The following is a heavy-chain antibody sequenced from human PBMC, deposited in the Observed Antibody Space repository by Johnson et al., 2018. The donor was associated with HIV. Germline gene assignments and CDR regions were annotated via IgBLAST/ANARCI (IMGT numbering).Heavy chain of an antibody. CDR1: GFPSSSYA. J-gene: IGHJ3*02. V-gene: IGHV3-30-3*01. Sequence: QVQRVEPWWRLWKQGPSLRRPCAGSGFPSSSYAMPWLSKASGKGLAWVAVLSYAGSNKSYADYVKGRLTISRENSKNTLYLQMNSLRAEDTAVYYCARDTTSGLDGSSWDGAFDIWGQGTMVTVSS. CDR3: ARDTTSGLDGSSWDGAFDI. D-gene: IGHD6-13*01. CDR2: LSYAGSNK.